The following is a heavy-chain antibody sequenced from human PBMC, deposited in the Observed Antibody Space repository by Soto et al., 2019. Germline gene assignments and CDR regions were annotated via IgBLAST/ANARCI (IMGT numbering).Heavy chain of an antibody. Sequence: QVHLVQSGAEVKQPGASVRVSCKASGYTFTNYDITWVRQATGQGLEWMGWMNPDSVNTGSPQKFQGRVTMTVNTSINTAYMELTSLRSEDTAVYYCPRAQFEFGSYFGLDVWGQGTTVTVSS. D-gene: IGHD3-10*01. CDR3: PRAQFEFGSYFGLDV. CDR1: GYTFTNYD. CDR2: MNPDSVNT. V-gene: IGHV1-8*01. J-gene: IGHJ6*02.